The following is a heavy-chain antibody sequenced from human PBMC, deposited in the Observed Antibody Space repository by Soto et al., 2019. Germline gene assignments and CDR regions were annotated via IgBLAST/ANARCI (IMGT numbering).Heavy chain of an antibody. D-gene: IGHD1-26*01. V-gene: IGHV1-69*01. CDR3: ARAIVGPTTTEWLDP. J-gene: IGHJ5*02. CDR2: A. Sequence: ANYAQKFQGRVTITADESTSTAYMELSSLRFEDTAVYYCARAIVGPTTTEWLDPGGQGTLVTVSS.